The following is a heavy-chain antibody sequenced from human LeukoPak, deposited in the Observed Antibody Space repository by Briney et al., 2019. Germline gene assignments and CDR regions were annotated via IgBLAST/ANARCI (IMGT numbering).Heavy chain of an antibody. V-gene: IGHV4-59*01. D-gene: IGHD3-9*01. CDR3: ARQGNRSPFDL. CDR2: IYYSGST. J-gene: IGHJ4*02. CDR1: GGSISSYY. Sequence: PSETLSLTCTVSGGSISSYYWSWIRQPPGKGLEWIGYIYYSGSTKYKLSLKSRVTISVDTSKNQFSLKLSSVTAADMGLYFCARQGNRSPFDLWGQGILVTVSS.